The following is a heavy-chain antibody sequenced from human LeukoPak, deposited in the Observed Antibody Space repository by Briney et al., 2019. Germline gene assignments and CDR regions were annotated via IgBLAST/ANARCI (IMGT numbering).Heavy chain of an antibody. J-gene: IGHJ4*02. CDR3: ARAIRTFGGVIDY. V-gene: IGHV1-8*02. CDR2: MNPNSGNT. D-gene: IGHD3-16*02. CDR1: GGTFSSYA. Sequence: ASVKVSCKASGGTFSSYAISWVRQAPGQGLEWMGWMNPNSGNTGYVQKFQGRVTMTRNTSINTAYMELSSLRSEDTAVYYCARAIRTFGGVIDYWGQGTLVTVSS.